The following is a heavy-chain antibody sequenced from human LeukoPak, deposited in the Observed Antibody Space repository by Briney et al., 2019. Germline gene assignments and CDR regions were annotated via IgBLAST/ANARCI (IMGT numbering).Heavy chain of an antibody. J-gene: IGHJ4*02. CDR1: GLSFNNYA. V-gene: IGHV3-30*18. D-gene: IGHD3-16*01. CDR2: ISYDGGDK. CDR3: VKEGVEYSYSYGDY. Sequence: GGSLRLSCAASGLSFNNYAMYWVRQAPGKGLEWVALISYDGGDKYYAESMKGRITISRDNAENTLYLKMNNLRPDDTAFYFCVKEGVEYSYSYGDYWGQGTLVTVSS.